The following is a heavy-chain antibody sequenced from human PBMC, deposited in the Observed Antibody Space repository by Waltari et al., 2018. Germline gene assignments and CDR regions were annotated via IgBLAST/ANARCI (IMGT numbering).Heavy chain of an antibody. CDR3: ATGLYSNYPDFYFDY. Sequence: EVQLVQSGAEVKKPGESLKISCKGSGYSFTSYWIGWVRQMPGKVLEWMGIIYPGDSDTRYSPSFQGQVTISADKSISTAYLQWSSLKASDTAMYYCATGLYSNYPDFYFDYWGQGTLVTVSS. J-gene: IGHJ4*02. D-gene: IGHD4-4*01. CDR2: IYPGDSDT. CDR1: GYSFTSYW. V-gene: IGHV5-51*01.